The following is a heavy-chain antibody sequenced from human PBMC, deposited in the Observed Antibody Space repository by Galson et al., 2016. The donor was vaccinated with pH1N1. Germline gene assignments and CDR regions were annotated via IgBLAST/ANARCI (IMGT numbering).Heavy chain of an antibody. CDR2: INPSSGGT. D-gene: IGHD4/OR15-4a*01. V-gene: IGHV1-2*05. CDR1: GYRFSGYY. CDR3: ARDLYGGFQLPSYCHYALDV. J-gene: IGHJ6*01. Sequence: SVKVSCKASGYRFSGYYIHWVRRAPGQGLEWMGRINPSSGGTKFAQKFQGRVILTRDTSITTAYMEVGALFSDDAGVYYCARDLYGGFQLPSYCHYALDVWGQGTTVTVSS.